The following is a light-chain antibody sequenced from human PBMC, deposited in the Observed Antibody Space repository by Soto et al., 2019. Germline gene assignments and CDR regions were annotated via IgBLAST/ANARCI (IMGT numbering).Light chain of an antibody. CDR3: QQYNSDSS. CDR1: QSINKW. V-gene: IGKV1-5*01. J-gene: IGKJ4*01. CDR2: DAS. Sequence: DIQMTQSPSTLSASVGDSVTITCRASQSINKWLAWYQQKPGKAPNLLIFDASNLQSGVPSRFRGSGFGTEFTLIISSLQAEDGATYYSQQYNSDSSFGGGTKVEIK.